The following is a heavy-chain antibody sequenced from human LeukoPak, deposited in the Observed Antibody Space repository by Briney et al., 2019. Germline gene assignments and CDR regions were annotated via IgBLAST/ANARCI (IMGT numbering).Heavy chain of an antibody. Sequence: ASVKVSCKASGYTFTSYGISWVRQAPGQGLEWMGWINPNSGGTNYAQKFQGRVTMTRDTSISTAYMELSRLRSDDTAVYYCANVQGFLGVDYWGQGTLVTVSS. CDR2: INPNSGGT. CDR1: GYTFTSYG. V-gene: IGHV1-2*02. J-gene: IGHJ4*02. CDR3: ANVQGFLGVDY. D-gene: IGHD1-1*01.